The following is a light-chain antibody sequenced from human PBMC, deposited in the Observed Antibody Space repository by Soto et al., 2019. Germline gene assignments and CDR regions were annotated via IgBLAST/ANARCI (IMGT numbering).Light chain of an antibody. CDR1: QSVSSN. CDR3: QQYNNSWT. Sequence: EIVMTQSPATLSVSPGERATLSCRASQSVSSNLAWYQQKPGHAPRLLIYGASTRATGIPARFSGSGSGTEFTLTISRLQSEDFAVYYCQQYNNSWTFGQGTKGDIK. J-gene: IGKJ1*01. CDR2: GAS. V-gene: IGKV3-15*01.